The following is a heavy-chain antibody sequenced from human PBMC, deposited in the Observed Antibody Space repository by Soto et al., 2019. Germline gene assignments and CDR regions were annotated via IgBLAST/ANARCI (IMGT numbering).Heavy chain of an antibody. CDR3: GRLQKAAAGLLFDP. V-gene: IGHV1-46*01. J-gene: IGHJ5*02. CDR2: INASGGST. D-gene: IGHD6-13*01. CDR1: GYTYTSYY. Sequence: ASVKVSCKASGYTYTSYYMHWVRQAPEQGLEWMGIINASGGSTSYAQKFQGRVTMTRDTSTSTVYMELSSLRSEDTAVYYCGRLQKAAAGLLFDPWGQGTLVTVSS.